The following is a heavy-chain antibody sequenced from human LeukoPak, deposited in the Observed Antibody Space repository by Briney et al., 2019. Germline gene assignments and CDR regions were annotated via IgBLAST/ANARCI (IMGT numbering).Heavy chain of an antibody. V-gene: IGHV4-34*01. CDR3: ARWFDNYGMDV. J-gene: IGHJ6*02. D-gene: IGHD3-10*01. Sequence: PSETLSLTCAVYGGSFSGYYWSWIRQPPGKGLEWIGEINHSGSTNYNPSLKSRVTISVDTSKNQFSLKLSSVTAADTAVYYCARWFDNYGMDVWGQGTTVTVSS. CDR2: INHSGST. CDR1: GGSFSGYY.